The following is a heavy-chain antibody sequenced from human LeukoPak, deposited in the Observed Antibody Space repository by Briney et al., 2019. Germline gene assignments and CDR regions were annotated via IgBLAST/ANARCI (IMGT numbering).Heavy chain of an antibody. CDR2: IYHSGTT. J-gene: IGHJ4*02. CDR1: GYSISSGYF. Sequence: SETLSLTCTVSGYSISSGYFWGWIRQPPGKGLEWIGSIYHSGTTYYNPSLKSRVTISVDTSKNQFSLKLSSVTAADTAVYYCARGVDGSGSYFIDYWGQGTLVTVSS. CDR3: ARGVDGSGSYFIDY. V-gene: IGHV4-38-2*02. D-gene: IGHD3-10*01.